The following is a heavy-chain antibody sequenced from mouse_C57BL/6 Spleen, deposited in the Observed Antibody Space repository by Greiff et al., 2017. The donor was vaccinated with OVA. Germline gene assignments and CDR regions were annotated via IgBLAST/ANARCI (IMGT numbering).Heavy chain of an antibody. D-gene: IGHD1-1*01. Sequence: VKLVESGPGLVAPSQSLSITCTVSGFSLTSYGVHWVRQPPGKGLEWLVVIWSDGSTTYNSALKSRLSISKDDYKSQVFLKMNSRQTNDTAMYYCARHGGYGSSYVGYFDVWGTGTTVTVSS. CDR2: IWSDGST. V-gene: IGHV2-6-1*01. CDR3: ARHGGYGSSYVGYFDV. CDR1: GFSLTSYG. J-gene: IGHJ1*03.